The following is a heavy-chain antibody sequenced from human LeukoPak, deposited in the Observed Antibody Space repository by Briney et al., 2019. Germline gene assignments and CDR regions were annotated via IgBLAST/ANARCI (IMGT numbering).Heavy chain of an antibody. J-gene: IGHJ4*02. CDR3: ARDDAYGDYAR. CDR2: IKQDGSEK. Sequence: PGGSLRLSCAASGLTISSYSMNWVRQAPGKGLEWVANIKQDGSEKYYVDSVKGRFTISRDNAKNSLYLQMNSLRAEDTAVYYCARDDAYGDYARWGQGTLVTVSS. V-gene: IGHV3-7*01. CDR1: GLTISSYS. D-gene: IGHD4-17*01.